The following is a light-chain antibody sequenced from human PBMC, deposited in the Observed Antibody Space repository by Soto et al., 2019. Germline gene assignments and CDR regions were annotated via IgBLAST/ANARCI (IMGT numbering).Light chain of an antibody. CDR2: GVS. J-gene: IGLJ1*01. V-gene: IGLV2-14*03. CDR3: SSYTTSSTYV. CDR1: YSDVGAYTY. Sequence: QSVLTQPASVSGSPGQSITISCTGTYSDVGAYTYVSWYQHHPGKAPKLMVSGVSNRPSGVSDRFSGSKSGNTVSLTISGLQAEDEADYYCSSYTTSSTYVFGTGTKVTVL.